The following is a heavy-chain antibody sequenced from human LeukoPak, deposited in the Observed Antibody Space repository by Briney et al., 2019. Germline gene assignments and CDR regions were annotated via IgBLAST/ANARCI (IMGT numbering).Heavy chain of an antibody. D-gene: IGHD3-22*01. V-gene: IGHV3-23*01. CDR2: ISGSGGNT. CDR3: ARDVRIVYYDRSPDY. J-gene: IGHJ4*02. Sequence: PGGSLRLSCAASRFTFTSYAMTWVRQAPGKGLGWASVISGSGGNTYYADSVKGRFTISRDNSKNTLYLQMNSLRAEDTAVYYCARDVRIVYYDRSPDYWGQGTLVTVSS. CDR1: RFTFTSYA.